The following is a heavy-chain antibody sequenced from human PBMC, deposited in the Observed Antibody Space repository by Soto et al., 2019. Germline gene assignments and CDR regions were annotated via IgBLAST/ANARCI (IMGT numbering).Heavy chain of an antibody. Sequence: QVPLVQSGAEVKKPGASVKVSCKASGYTFTSYGISWVRQAPGQGLEWMGWISAYNGNTNYAQKLQGRVTMTTDTSTSTAYMELRSLRSDDTAVYYCARDRDQRLGYYDSSGPFDYWGQGTLVTVSS. J-gene: IGHJ4*02. CDR2: ISAYNGNT. CDR3: ARDRDQRLGYYDSSGPFDY. D-gene: IGHD3-22*01. CDR1: GYTFTSYG. V-gene: IGHV1-18*01.